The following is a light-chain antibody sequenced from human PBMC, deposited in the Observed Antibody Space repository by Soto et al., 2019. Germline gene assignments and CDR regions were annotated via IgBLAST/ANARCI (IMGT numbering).Light chain of an antibody. J-gene: IGLJ2*01. CDR3: TSYTSTITLV. CDR1: NSDIAAYDY. Sequence: QSALTQPASVSGSPGQSITISCTGTNSDIAAYDYVSWYQQHPGTAPKLMIYEVSNRPSGVSNRFSGSKSGNTASLTISGLQTEDEADYYCTSYTSTITLVFGGGTKSPS. V-gene: IGLV2-14*01. CDR2: EVS.